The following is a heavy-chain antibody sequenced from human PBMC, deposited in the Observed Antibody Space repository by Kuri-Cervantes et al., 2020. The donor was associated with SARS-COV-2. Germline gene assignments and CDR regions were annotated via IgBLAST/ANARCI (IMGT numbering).Heavy chain of an antibody. Sequence: SVKVSCKASGYTFTSYDMSWVRQAPGQGLEWMGWINPISGTTNYAQKLQGRVTITADESTSTAYMELSSLRSEDTAVYYCARSYDYLWRSFLYYYYGMDVWGQGTTVTVSS. J-gene: IGHJ6*02. CDR2: INPISGTT. CDR1: GYTFTSYD. D-gene: IGHD3-16*01. V-gene: IGHV1-69*13. CDR3: ARSYDYLWRSFLYYYYGMDV.